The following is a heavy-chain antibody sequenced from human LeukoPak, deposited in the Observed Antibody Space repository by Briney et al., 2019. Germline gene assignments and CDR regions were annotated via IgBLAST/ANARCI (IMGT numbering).Heavy chain of an antibody. CDR2: MNPNSGNT. Sequence: ASVKVSCKASGYTFTGYYMHWVRQAPGQGLEWMGWMNPNSGNTGYAQKFQGRVTITRNTSISTAYMELSSLRSEDTAAYYCARYSSWDFDYWGQGTLVTVSS. V-gene: IGHV1-8*03. D-gene: IGHD6-13*01. CDR3: ARYSSWDFDY. J-gene: IGHJ4*02. CDR1: GYTFTGYY.